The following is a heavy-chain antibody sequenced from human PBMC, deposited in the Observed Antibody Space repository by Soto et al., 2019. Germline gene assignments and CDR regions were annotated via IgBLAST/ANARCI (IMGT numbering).Heavy chain of an antibody. D-gene: IGHD6-13*01. J-gene: IGHJ5*02. CDR2: ISYDGSNK. V-gene: IGHV3-30-3*01. CDR3: AREYCSSWYVYSYNWFDP. CDR1: GFTFSSYA. Sequence: QVQLVESGGGVVQPGRSLRLSCAASGFTFSSYAMHWVRQAPGKGLEWVAVISYDGSNKYYADSVKGRFTISRDNSKNTRYLQMNSQGAEDTAVYYCAREYCSSWYVYSYNWFDPWGQGTLVTVSS.